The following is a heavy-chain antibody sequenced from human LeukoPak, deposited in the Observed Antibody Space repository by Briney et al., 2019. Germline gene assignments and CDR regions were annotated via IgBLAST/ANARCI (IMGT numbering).Heavy chain of an antibody. J-gene: IGHJ4*02. CDR1: GFTFSSYS. CDR2: ISSSSSYI. Sequence: PGGSLRLSCAASGFTFSSYSMNWVRQAPGKGLEWVSSISSSSSYIYYADSVKGRFTISRDNAKNSLYLQMNSLRAEDTAVYYCAGRAMTDFDYWGQGTLVTVSS. CDR3: AGRAMTDFDY. D-gene: IGHD2-2*01. V-gene: IGHV3-21*01.